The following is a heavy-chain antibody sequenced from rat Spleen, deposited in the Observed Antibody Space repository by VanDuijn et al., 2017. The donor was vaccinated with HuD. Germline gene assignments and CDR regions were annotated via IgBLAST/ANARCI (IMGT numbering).Heavy chain of an antibody. V-gene: IGHV5-29*01. Sequence: EVQLVEAGGGLVQPGRSLKLSCAASGFTFSNSGMAWVRQAPTKGLEWVATIRYDGDNTYYRDSVKGRFTISRDNAKNTQYLQMDSLRSEDTATYYCARLRNNYDYFDYWGQGVMVTVSS. D-gene: IGHD1-5*01. CDR1: GFTFSNSG. J-gene: IGHJ2*01. CDR2: IRYDGDNT. CDR3: ARLRNNYDYFDY.